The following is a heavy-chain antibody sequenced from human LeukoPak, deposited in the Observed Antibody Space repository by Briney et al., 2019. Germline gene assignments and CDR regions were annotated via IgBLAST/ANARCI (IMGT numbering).Heavy chain of an antibody. J-gene: IGHJ4*02. V-gene: IGHV3-21*01. Sequence: GGSLRLSCAASGFTFSSYSMNWVRQAPGKGLEWVSSISSSSSYIYYADSVKGRFTISRDNAKNSLYLQMNSLRAEDTAVYYCARRGVATTSFGYWGQGTLVTVSS. CDR1: GFTFSSYS. D-gene: IGHD5-12*01. CDR2: ISSSSSYI. CDR3: ARRGVATTSFGY.